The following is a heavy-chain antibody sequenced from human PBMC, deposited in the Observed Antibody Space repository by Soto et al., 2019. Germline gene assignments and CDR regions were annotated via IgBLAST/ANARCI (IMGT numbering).Heavy chain of an antibody. CDR3: ARDETDYYGSGSYYVGWFDP. J-gene: IGHJ5*02. D-gene: IGHD3-10*01. V-gene: IGHV4-31*03. CDR1: GGSISSGGYY. Sequence: QVQLQESGPGLVKPSQTMSLTCTVSGGSISSGGYYWSWIRQHPGKGLEWIGYIYYSGSTYYNPSLKRRVTISVDTSKNQFSLKLSSVTAADTAVYYCARDETDYYGSGSYYVGWFDPWGQGTLVTVSS. CDR2: IYYSGST.